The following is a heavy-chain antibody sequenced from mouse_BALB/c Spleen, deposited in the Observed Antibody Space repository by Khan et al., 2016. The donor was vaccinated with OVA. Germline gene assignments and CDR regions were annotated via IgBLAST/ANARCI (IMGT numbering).Heavy chain of an antibody. CDR2: ITVKSDNSGA. V-gene: IGHV13-2*02. Sequence: VQLVETGGGLVRPGNSLKLSCVTSGFTFSYYRMHWLRQFPGKRLEWIAVITVKSDNSGANYAESVKGRFTISRDDSTSSVYLQMNRLREEDTATYYCSRGGYYYGTPFDYWGQGTTLTVSS. CDR1: GFTFSYYR. D-gene: IGHD1-1*01. J-gene: IGHJ2*01. CDR3: SRGGYYYGTPFDY.